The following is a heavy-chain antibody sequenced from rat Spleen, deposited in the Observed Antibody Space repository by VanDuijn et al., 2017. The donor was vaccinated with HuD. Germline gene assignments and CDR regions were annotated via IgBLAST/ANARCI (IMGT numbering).Heavy chain of an antibody. V-gene: IGHV5-22*01. Sequence: EVQLVESGGGLVQPGRSMKLSCAASGFTFSDYYMAWVRQAPKKGLEWVASISYEGSSTYYGDSVKGRFTISRDNAKSTLYLQMNSLRSEDTATYFCSRQDNNYYYLDFWGPGTMVTVSS. CDR3: SRQDNNYYYLDF. CDR2: ISYEGSST. CDR1: GFTFSDYY. J-gene: IGHJ1*01. D-gene: IGHD1-10*01.